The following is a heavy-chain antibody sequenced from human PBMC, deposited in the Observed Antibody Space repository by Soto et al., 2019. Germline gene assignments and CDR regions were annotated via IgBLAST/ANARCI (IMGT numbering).Heavy chain of an antibody. D-gene: IGHD6-13*01. CDR1: GFTVSSNY. CDR3: ASAIAAAGITDYYGMDV. CDR2: IYSGGST. J-gene: IGHJ6*02. Sequence: EVQLVESGGGLIQPGGSLRLSCAASGFTVSSNYMSWVRQAPGKGLEWVSVIYSGGSTYYADSVKGRFTISRDNSKITLYLQMNSLRAEDTAVYYCASAIAAAGITDYYGMDVWGQGTTVTVFS. V-gene: IGHV3-53*01.